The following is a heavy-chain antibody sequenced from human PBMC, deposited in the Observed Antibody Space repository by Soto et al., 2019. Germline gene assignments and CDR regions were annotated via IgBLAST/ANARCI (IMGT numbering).Heavy chain of an antibody. V-gene: IGHV3-66*02. D-gene: IGHD1-26*01. CDR3: AREREVYYFDY. CDR2: IYSGGST. Sequence: GSLRLSCAASGFTVSRNYMSWVSQAPGKGLEWVSVIYSGGSTYYADSVKGRFTISRDNSKNTLYLQMNSLRAEDTAVYYCAREREVYYFDYWGQGTLVTVSS. CDR1: GFTVSRNY. J-gene: IGHJ4*02.